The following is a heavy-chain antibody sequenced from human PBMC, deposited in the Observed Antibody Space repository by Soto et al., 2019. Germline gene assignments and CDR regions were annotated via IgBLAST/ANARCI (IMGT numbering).Heavy chain of an antibody. CDR1: GFTFSSYA. CDR2: ISGSGGST. J-gene: IGHJ6*02. Sequence: EVQLLESGGGLVQPGGSLRLSCAASGFTFSSYAMSWVRQAPGKGLEWVSAISGSGGSTYYADSVKGRFTISRDNSKNTLYLQMTSLRAEDTAVYYCAKELYSYGYGGDYYGMDVWGQGTTVTVSS. V-gene: IGHV3-23*01. D-gene: IGHD5-18*01. CDR3: AKELYSYGYGGDYYGMDV.